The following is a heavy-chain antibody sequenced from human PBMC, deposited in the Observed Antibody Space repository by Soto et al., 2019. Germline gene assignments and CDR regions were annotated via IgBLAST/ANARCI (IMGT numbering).Heavy chain of an antibody. V-gene: IGHV1-2*02. Sequence: SVKVSCKASGYILTGYYIHWMRQAPGQGLEWMGWISPKSGDTNLAQKFKGRVTLTRDTSITTAYMELTRLTSDDTALYYCARGSPRMGALPTYWGQGTLVTVSS. J-gene: IGHJ4*02. CDR3: ARGSPRMGALPTY. CDR2: ISPKSGDT. CDR1: GYILTGYY. D-gene: IGHD1-26*01.